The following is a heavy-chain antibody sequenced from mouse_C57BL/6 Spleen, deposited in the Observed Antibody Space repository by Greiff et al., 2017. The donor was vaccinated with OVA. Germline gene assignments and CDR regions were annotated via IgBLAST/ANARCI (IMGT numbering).Heavy chain of an antibody. CDR3: ARGTGIDY. J-gene: IGHJ2*01. CDR1: GYTFTSYW. D-gene: IGHD4-1*01. V-gene: IGHV1-69*01. CDR2: IDPSDSYT. Sequence: QVQLQQPGAELVMPGASVKLSCKASGYTFTSYWMHWVKQRPGQGLEWIGEIDPSDSYTNYNQKFKGKSTLTVDKSSSTAYMQLSSLTSEDAAVYYCARGTGIDYWGQGTTLTVSS.